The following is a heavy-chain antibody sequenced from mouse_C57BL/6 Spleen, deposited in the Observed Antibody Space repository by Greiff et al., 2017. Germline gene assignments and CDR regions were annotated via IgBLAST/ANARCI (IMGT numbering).Heavy chain of an antibody. CDR3: AREGITMVTRSSVRYFDG. CDR1: GYTFPSYW. Sequence: QVQLQQPGTELVKPGASVKLSCKASGYTFPSYWMHWVKQRPGQGLEWIGNINSSNGGTNYNEKFKSKATMTVDKSPSTAYRQLSSLTSEDSAVYYCAREGITMVTRSSVRYFDGWGTGTPVTVSS. CDR2: INSSNGGT. J-gene: IGHJ1*03. V-gene: IGHV1-53*01. D-gene: IGHD2-2*01.